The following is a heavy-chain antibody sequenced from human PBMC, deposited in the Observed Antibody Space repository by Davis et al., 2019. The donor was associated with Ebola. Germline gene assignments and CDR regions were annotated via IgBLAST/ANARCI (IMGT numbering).Heavy chain of an antibody. V-gene: IGHV3-21*01. Sequence: GESLKISCAASGFTVSSNYMSWVRQAPEKGLEWVSVVSAPGVVTYYADSVKGRFTISRDNAKNSLYLQMNSLRAEDTAVYYCARDLAYSSSWRPYDYWGQGTLVTVSS. CDR1: GFTVSSNY. J-gene: IGHJ4*02. D-gene: IGHD6-13*01. CDR3: ARDLAYSSSWRPYDY. CDR2: VSAPGVVT.